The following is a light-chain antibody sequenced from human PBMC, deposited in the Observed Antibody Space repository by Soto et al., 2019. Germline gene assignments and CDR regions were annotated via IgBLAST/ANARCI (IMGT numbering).Light chain of an antibody. J-gene: IGKJ4*01. CDR1: QSVSSN. CDR3: QQYNNWPPS. V-gene: IGKV3-15*01. Sequence: EIVMTQSPATLSVSPGERATLSCRASQSVSSNLAWYQQKPGQAPRRLIYGASTRATGIPARFSGSGSGTEFTLTISSLQSEDFAVYYCQQYNNWPPSFGGGTKVEI. CDR2: GAS.